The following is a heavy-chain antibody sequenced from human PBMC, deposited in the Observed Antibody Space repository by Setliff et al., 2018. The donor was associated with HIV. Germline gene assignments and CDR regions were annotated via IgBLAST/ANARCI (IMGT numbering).Heavy chain of an antibody. CDR1: GFTFSDHW. V-gene: IGHV3-7*01. Sequence: GGSLRLSCATSGFTFSDHWMTWVRQAPGKGLEWVANIKEDGSETFYVDSVKGRFTMSRDNAKNLVYLEMNSLKVEATAVYYCARDATRGGDFDFWGQGTLVTVSS. D-gene: IGHD1-26*01. J-gene: IGHJ4*02. CDR3: ARDATRGGDFDF. CDR2: IKEDGSET.